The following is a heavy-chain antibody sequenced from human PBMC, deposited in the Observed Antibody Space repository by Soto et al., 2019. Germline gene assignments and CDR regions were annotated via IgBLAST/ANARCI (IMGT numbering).Heavy chain of an antibody. J-gene: IGHJ4*02. V-gene: IGHV3-23*01. D-gene: IGHD6-13*01. CDR2: IGSGGDT. Sequence: EVHLLESGGNLVQPGGSLRLSCAASGFTFRSYVMNWVRQAPGKGLEWVSSIGSGGDTFYADSVKGRFTISRDNSKNMLYLQMNSLRAEDTAVYYCAKGAETAAGKMDSWGQGALVTVSS. CDR1: GFTFRSYV. CDR3: AKGAETAAGKMDS.